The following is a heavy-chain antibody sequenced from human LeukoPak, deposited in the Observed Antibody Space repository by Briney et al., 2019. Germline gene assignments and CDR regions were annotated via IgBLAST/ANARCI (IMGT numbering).Heavy chain of an antibody. V-gene: IGHV1-24*01. D-gene: IGHD3-10*01. J-gene: IGHJ3*02. CDR3: ATGAPSTMVRGVIRRAFDI. Sequence: ASVKVSCKVSGYTLTELSMHWVRQAPGKGLEWMGGFDPEDGETIYAQKFQGRVIMTEDTSTDTAYMELSSLRSEDTAVYYCATGAPSTMVRGVIRRAFDIWGQGTMVTVSS. CDR1: GYTLTELS. CDR2: FDPEDGET.